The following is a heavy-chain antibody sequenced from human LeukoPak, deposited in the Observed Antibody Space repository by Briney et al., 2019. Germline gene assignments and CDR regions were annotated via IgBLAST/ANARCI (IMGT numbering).Heavy chain of an antibody. D-gene: IGHD4-17*01. J-gene: IGHJ5*02. Sequence: SETLSLTCAVYGGSFSGYYWSWIRQPPGKGLEWIGEINHSGSTNYNPSLKSRVTISVDTSKNQFSLKLNSVTAADTAVYYCARVKGIGDYGDYGDVNWFDPWGQGTLVTVSS. CDR1: GGSFSGYY. CDR3: ARVKGIGDYGDYGDVNWFDP. V-gene: IGHV4-34*01. CDR2: INHSGST.